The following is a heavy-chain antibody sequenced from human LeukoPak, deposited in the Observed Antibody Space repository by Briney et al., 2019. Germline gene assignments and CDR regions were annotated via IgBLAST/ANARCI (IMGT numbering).Heavy chain of an antibody. CDR1: GGSISSGSYY. CDR2: IYTSGST. D-gene: IGHD6-13*01. J-gene: IGHJ6*03. V-gene: IGHV4-61*02. Sequence: PSETLSLTCTVSGGSISSGSYYWSWIRQPAGKGLEWIGRIYTSGSTNYNPSLKSRVTISVDTSKNQFSLKLRSVTAADTAVYYCARDRVGQQLVGRKNNYYYMDVWGKGTTVTISS. CDR3: ARDRVGQQLVGRKNNYYYMDV.